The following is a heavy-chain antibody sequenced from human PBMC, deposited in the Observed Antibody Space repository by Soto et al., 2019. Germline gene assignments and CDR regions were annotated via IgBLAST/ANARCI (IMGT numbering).Heavy chain of an antibody. CDR1: GFIFSTHW. Sequence: EVQLVESGGGLVQPGGSLRLSCEASGFIFSTHWMRWVRQAPGKGLEWVANTNRDGDAQYYVGSVRGRFTVSRDNTRNSLYLQMNNVRVEDTAMYYCAREGVGHLDREFEVWGQGTMVTVSS. V-gene: IGHV3-7*01. D-gene: IGHD1-26*01. CDR2: TNRDGDAQ. CDR3: AREGVGHLDREFEV. J-gene: IGHJ3*01.